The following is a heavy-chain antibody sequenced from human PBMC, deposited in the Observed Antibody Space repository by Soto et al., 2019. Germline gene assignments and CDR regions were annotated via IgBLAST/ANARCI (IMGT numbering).Heavy chain of an antibody. D-gene: IGHD6-19*01. Sequence: PGGSLRLSCAASGFTFSSYAMSWVRQAPGKGLEWVSAISGSGGSTYYADSVKGRFTISRDNSKNTLYLQMNSLRAEDTAVYYCAKERSAVAGYPNWFDPWGQGTLVTVSS. V-gene: IGHV3-23*01. CDR3: AKERSAVAGYPNWFDP. J-gene: IGHJ5*02. CDR2: ISGSGGST. CDR1: GFTFSSYA.